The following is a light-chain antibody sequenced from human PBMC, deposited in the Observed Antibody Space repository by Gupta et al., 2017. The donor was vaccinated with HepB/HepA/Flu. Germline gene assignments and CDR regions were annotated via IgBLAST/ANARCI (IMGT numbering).Light chain of an antibody. CDR2: DVS. V-gene: IGLV2-14*01. CDR1: SSDVGGYNY. CDR3: SSYTTSTTPGV. Sequence: QSALTQPASVSRSPGQSITISCTGTSSDVGGYNYVSWYQQHPGKAPKLIIYDVSNQPSGISNRFSSSKSGNTASLTISGLQAEDEADYYCSSYTTSTTPGVFGGGTKLTVL. J-gene: IGLJ3*02.